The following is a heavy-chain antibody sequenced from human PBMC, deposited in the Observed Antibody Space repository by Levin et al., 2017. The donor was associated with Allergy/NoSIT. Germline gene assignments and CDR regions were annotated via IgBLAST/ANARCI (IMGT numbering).Heavy chain of an antibody. Sequence: GGSLRLSCAASGFTFSSYAMSWVRQAPGKGLEWVSGICGSGGSTYYGDSVKGRFTISRDNSKNTLYLQMNSLRAEDTAIYYCAKDMRDSRSSDYGFDCWGRGTLVTVSS. D-gene: IGHD3-16*01. V-gene: IGHV3-23*01. CDR2: ICGSGGST. CDR3: AKDMRDSRSSDYGFDC. CDR1: GFTFSSYA. J-gene: IGHJ4*02.